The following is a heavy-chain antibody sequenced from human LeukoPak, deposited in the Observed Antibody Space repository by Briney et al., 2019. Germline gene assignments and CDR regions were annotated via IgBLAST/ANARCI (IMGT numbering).Heavy chain of an antibody. V-gene: IGHV3-72*01. CDR2: SRNKANSYTT. J-gene: IGHJ6*02. D-gene: IGHD6-19*01. Sequence: GGSLRLSCTASGFTFSDHYMDWVRQAPGKGLEWVGRSRNKANSYTTEYAASVKGRFTISRDDSKNSLNLQMNSLKTEDTAVYYCATYSSGRFNYYGMDVWGQGTPVTVSS. CDR1: GFTFSDHY. CDR3: ATYSSGRFNYYGMDV.